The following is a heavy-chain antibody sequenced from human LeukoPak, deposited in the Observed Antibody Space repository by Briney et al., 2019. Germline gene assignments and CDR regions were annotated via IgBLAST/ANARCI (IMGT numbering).Heavy chain of an antibody. J-gene: IGHJ4*02. CDR3: VRGGALYYDFWD. Sequence: ASVKVSCKASGYTFTGYYMHWVRQAPGQGLEWMGWINPNSGDTNYAQKFQGRVTMTRDTSISTADMELSRLRSDDTAVYYCVRGGALYYDFWDWGQGTLVTVSS. V-gene: IGHV1-2*02. CDR1: GYTFTGYY. D-gene: IGHD3-3*01. CDR2: INPNSGDT.